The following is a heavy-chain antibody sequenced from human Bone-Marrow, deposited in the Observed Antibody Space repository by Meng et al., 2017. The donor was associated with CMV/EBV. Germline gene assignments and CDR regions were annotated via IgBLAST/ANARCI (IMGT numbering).Heavy chain of an antibody. Sequence: ASVKVSCKASGYTFTGYYMHWVRQAPGQGLEWMGWINPYSGGTNYAQKFQGRVTMTRDTSISTAYMELSRLRSDDTAVYYCARHAPSGYCSSTSCYTPGSLEPEGGLLDYWGQGTLVTVSS. CDR2: INPYSGGT. V-gene: IGHV1-2*02. CDR3: ARHAPSGYCSSTSCYTPGSLEPEGGLLDY. D-gene: IGHD2-2*02. J-gene: IGHJ4*02. CDR1: GYTFTGYY.